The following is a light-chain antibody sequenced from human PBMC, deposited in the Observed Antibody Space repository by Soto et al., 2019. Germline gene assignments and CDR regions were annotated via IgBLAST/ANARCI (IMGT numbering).Light chain of an antibody. V-gene: IGLV2-14*01. CDR1: SSDVGAYNY. CDR3: TSYTTSSTWV. J-gene: IGLJ3*02. CDR2: EVS. Sequence: QSALTQPASVSGSPGQSITISCTGTSSDVGAYNYVSWYQQYPGKDPTLMISEVSNRPSGVSNRFSGSKSGNTASLTISGLQAEDEANYYCTSYTTSSTWVFGGGTKLTVL.